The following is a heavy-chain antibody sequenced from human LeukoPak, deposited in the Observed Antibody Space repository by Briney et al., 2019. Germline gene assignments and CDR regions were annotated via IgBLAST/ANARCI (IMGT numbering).Heavy chain of an antibody. CDR2: ISGSGGST. V-gene: IGHV3-23*01. CDR1: GFTFSSYA. Sequence: GGSLRLSCAASGFTFSSYAMSWVRQAPGKGLKWVSAISGSGGSTYYADAVKGRFTISTDKSKNTLSLQMNSLRADDTAVYYCARGLYDSGTYYPFYFDSWGQGTLVSVSS. J-gene: IGHJ4*02. CDR3: ARGLYDSGTYYPFYFDS. D-gene: IGHD3-10*01.